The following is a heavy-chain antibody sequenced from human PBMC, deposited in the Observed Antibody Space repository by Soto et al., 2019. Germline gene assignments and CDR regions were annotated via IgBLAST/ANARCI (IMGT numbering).Heavy chain of an antibody. J-gene: IGHJ4*02. CDR2: IKSKPDGGAT. V-gene: IGHV3-15*01. CDR3: STAHTVYX. D-gene: IGHD4-17*01. CDR1: RLNFSDTW. Sequence: RPSGAASRLNFSDTWMNWVRRAPGKGLEWVGSIKSKPDGGATDYAAPLRGRFTLSRDDSKNTVFLQMHSLRLEDTGVYYCSTAHTVYXWGQGTLFTVSX.